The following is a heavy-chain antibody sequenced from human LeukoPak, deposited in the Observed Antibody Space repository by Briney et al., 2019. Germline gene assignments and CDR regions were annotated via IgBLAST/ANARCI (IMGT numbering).Heavy chain of an antibody. CDR1: GFTFSSYS. D-gene: IGHD3-22*01. Sequence: PGGSLRLSCAASGFTFSSYSMNWVRQAPGKGLEWVSSNSSSSGYIYYADSVKGRFTVSRDNANNSLYLQMNSLRAEDTAVYYCARATGHQLYDSSGYAAFDIWGQGTMVTVSS. CDR2: NSSSSGYI. V-gene: IGHV3-21*01. J-gene: IGHJ3*02. CDR3: ARATGHQLYDSSGYAAFDI.